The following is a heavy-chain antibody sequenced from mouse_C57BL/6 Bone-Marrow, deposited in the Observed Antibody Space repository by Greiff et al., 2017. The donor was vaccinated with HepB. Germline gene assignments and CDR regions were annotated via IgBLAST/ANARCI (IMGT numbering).Heavy chain of an antibody. CDR1: GFNIKDYY. CDR2: IDPEDGDT. CDR3: TTRATTVVDYFDY. Sequence: VQLQQSGAELVRPGASVKLSCTASGFNIKDYYMHWVKQRTEQGLEWIGRIDPEDGDTEYAPKFQGKATMTADTSSNTAYLQLSSLTSEDTAVYYCTTRATTVVDYFDYWGQGTTLTVSS. J-gene: IGHJ2*01. D-gene: IGHD1-1*01. V-gene: IGHV14-1*01.